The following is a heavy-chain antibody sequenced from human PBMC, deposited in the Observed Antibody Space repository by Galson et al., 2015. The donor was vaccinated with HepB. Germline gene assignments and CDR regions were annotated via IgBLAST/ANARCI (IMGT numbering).Heavy chain of an antibody. CDR3: ARDGGAGYYGSGSYLDY. D-gene: IGHD3-10*01. CDR2: IGYDGKDI. V-gene: IGHV3-33*01. CDR1: GFSFSNYA. Sequence: LRLSCAASGFSFSNYAMHWVRQAPGKGLEWVAIIGYDGKDIYYADSVKGRFTISRDNSKNTLYLQMDNLGVEDTAVCYCARDGGAGYYGSGSYLDYWGQGTLATVSS. J-gene: IGHJ4*02.